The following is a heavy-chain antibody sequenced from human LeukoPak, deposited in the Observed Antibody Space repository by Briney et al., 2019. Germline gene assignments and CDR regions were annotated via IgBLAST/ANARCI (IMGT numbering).Heavy chain of an antibody. CDR3: ARSHTHSASADAFDI. J-gene: IGHJ3*02. V-gene: IGHV3-66*02. CDR1: GFTVSSNY. D-gene: IGHD1-26*01. CDR2: IYSGGS. Sequence: SGGSLRLSRAASGFTVSSNYMSWVRQAPGKGLEWVSVIYSGGSTDSVKGRFTISRDNSKNTLYLQMNSLRAEDTAVYYCARSHTHSASADAFDICGQGTMVTVSS.